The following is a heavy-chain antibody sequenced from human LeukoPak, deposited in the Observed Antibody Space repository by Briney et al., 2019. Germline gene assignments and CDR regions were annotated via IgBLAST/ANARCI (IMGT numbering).Heavy chain of an antibody. CDR1: GGSISSYY. V-gene: IGHV4-59*04. J-gene: IGHJ3*02. CDR3: ARHSQSMADAFDI. Sequence: SETLSLTCTVSGGSISSYYWSWIRQPPGKGLEWIGYIYYSGSTYYNPSLKSRVTISVDTSKNQFSLKLSSVTAADTAVYYCARHSQSMADAFDIWGQGTMVTVSS. D-gene: IGHD2/OR15-2a*01. CDR2: IYYSGST.